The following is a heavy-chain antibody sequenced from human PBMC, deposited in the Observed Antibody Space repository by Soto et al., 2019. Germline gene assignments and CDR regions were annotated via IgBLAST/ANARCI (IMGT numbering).Heavy chain of an antibody. CDR3: AKVIGGSESYWGGSHYYFALDV. CDR1: GFIFSDYA. V-gene: IGHV3-23*01. CDR2: ISGSDGTT. J-gene: IGHJ6*02. D-gene: IGHD3-10*01. Sequence: EVQLLESGGGLTQPGGSLRLSCAASGFIFSDYAMYWVRQAPGKGLEWVSVISGSDGTTYYADSVRGRFTMSRDNSWNTIYLQMMSLRAEDTAVYYCAKVIGGSESYWGGSHYYFALDVWGQGTTVTVSS.